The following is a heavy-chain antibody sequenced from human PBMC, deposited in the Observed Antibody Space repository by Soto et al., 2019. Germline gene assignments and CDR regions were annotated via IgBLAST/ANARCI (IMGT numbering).Heavy chain of an antibody. CDR2: ISGSGGST. J-gene: IGHJ4*02. D-gene: IGHD4-17*01. V-gene: IGHV3-23*01. CDR3: AKDQVVEYGDHGPFDS. CDR1: GFTFSSYA. Sequence: EVQLLESGGGLVQPGGSLRLSCAASGFTFSSYAMSWVRQAPGKGLEWVSAISGSGGSTYYADSVKGRFTISRDNSKNTLYLQMKSLRVEDTAVYYCAKDQVVEYGDHGPFDSWGQGTLVSVSS.